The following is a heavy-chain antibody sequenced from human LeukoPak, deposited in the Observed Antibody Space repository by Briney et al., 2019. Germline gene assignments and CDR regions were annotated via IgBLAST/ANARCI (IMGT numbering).Heavy chain of an antibody. D-gene: IGHD1-26*01. V-gene: IGHV3-30*18. CDR3: AKDGPRYSGTYCDY. CDR1: GFPFNSHG. CDR2: ISYEGSKQ. Sequence: PGRSLRLSCAASGFPFNSHGMHWVRQAPGKGLEGLAVISYEGSKQYYADSVKGRFTISRDSSNNTLYLQMNSLRVEDTAVYYCAKDGPRYSGTYCDYWGQGTLVTVSS. J-gene: IGHJ4*02.